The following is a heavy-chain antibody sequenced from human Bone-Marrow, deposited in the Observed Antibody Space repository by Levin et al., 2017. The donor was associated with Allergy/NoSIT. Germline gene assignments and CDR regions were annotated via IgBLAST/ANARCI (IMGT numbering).Heavy chain of an antibody. V-gene: IGHV4-59*01. CDR1: GGSISAYY. D-gene: IGHD2-8*02. J-gene: IGHJ2*01. Sequence: SETLSLTCTVSGGSISAYYWSWIRQPPGKGLEWIGYFYYSGSTNYHPSLKSRVTISVDTSKNQFSLKLSSVTAADTAVYYCARGGGNRAGGHLDLWGRGTLVTVSS. CDR3: ARGGGNRAGGHLDL. CDR2: FYYSGST.